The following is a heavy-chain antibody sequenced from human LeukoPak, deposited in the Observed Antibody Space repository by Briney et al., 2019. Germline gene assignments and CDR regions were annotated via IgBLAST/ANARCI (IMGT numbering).Heavy chain of an antibody. J-gene: IGHJ4*02. CDR3: AKASAMIVVVSKHFDY. D-gene: IGHD3-22*01. CDR2: VYYTGKT. V-gene: IGHV4-59*12. CDR1: AGSISTFY. Sequence: SETLSLTCTLSAGSISTFYWSWIRQPPGKGLQWIGYVYYTGKTNYNPSLKSRVTMSVDTSKNQFSLKLSSVTAADTAVYYCAKASAMIVVVSKHFDYWGQGTLVTVFS.